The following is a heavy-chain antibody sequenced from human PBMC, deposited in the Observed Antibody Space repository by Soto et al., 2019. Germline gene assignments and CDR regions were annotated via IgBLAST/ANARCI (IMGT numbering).Heavy chain of an antibody. V-gene: IGHV3-30-3*01. CDR2: ISYGGSNE. D-gene: IGHD1-26*01. CDR1: GFTFSSYA. J-gene: IGHJ4*02. Sequence: GGSLRLSCAASGFTFSSYALHWVRHAPGKGLEWVAAISYGGSNEYYADSVKGRFTISRDNSKNTLYLQVNSLRAEDTAVYYCARDGSGSYLNYWGQGTLVTVSS. CDR3: ARDGSGSYLNY.